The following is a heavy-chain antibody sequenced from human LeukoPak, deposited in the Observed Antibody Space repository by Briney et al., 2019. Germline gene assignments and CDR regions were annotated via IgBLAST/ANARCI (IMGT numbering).Heavy chain of an antibody. CDR3: ARDLNPQSIGMRAFDI. V-gene: IGHV1-46*01. CDR2: INPTTGST. D-gene: IGHD1-14*01. J-gene: IGHJ3*02. CDR1: GYTFTNFY. Sequence: SVKVSCKASGYTFTNFYLHWVRQAPGQGLEWMGIINPTTGSTTYAQKFQGRVTMTRDMSTSTVYMELSSLRSEDTAVYFCARDLNPQSIGMRAFDIWGQGTMVTASS.